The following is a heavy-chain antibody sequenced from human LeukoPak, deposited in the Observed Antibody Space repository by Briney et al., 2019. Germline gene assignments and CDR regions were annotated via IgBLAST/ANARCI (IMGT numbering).Heavy chain of an antibody. V-gene: IGHV1-8*03. J-gene: IGHJ5*02. CDR1: GYTFTNYD. CDR2: MNPKSNNR. CDR3: TRGLKGDLFPRSGTYRWFAP. Sequence: ASVKVSCKASGYTFTNYDVNWVRQATGQGLEWMGWMNPKSNNRGYAQKFQGRVTITTDTSISTAYMELSSLRSDDTAVYYCTRGLKGDLFPRSGTYRWFAPWGQGTLVTVSS. D-gene: IGHD3-10*01.